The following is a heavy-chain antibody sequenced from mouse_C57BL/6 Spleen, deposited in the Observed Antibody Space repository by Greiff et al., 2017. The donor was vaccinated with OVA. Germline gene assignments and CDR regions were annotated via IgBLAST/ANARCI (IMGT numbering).Heavy chain of an antibody. CDR3: AAYYSNPYYAMDY. Sequence: QVQLQQSGAELVKPGASVKLSCKASGYTFTSYWMHWVKQRPGRGLEWIGRIDPNSGGTTYNEKFKSKATLTVDKPASTAYMQLSSLTSEDSAVYYCAAYYSNPYYAMDYWGQGTSVTVSS. V-gene: IGHV1-72*01. CDR2: IDPNSGGT. J-gene: IGHJ4*01. D-gene: IGHD2-5*01. CDR1: GYTFTSYW.